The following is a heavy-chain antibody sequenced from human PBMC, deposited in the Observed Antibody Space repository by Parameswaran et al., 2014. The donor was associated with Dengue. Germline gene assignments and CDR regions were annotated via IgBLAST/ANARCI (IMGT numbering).Heavy chain of an antibody. CDR2: IWRGDDT. D-gene: IGHD1-26*01. J-gene: IGHJ3*01. CDR3: AHSPVPSQYAYSFDV. Sequence: WIRQPPREGPGRGLGVIWRGDDTRYNASLLSRLTIRAETSANQVVLTLTNLDPMDTATYFCAHSPVPSQYAYSFDVWGQGTMVTVSS. V-gene: IGHV2-5*02.